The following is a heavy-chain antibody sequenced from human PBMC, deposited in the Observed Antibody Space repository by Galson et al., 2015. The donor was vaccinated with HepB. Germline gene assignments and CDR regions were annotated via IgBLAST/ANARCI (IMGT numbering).Heavy chain of an antibody. CDR1: GGSISSSTYY. Sequence: TLSLTCTVSGGSISSSTYYWSWIRQHPGKGLEWIGYISYSGSTYYNPSLKGRVTISVDTSKNQFSLKLYAMTDADTAVYYCARDTHSSGYYDYFDYWGQGTLVTVSS. D-gene: IGHD3-22*01. J-gene: IGHJ4*02. CDR2: ISYSGST. CDR3: ARDTHSSGYYDYFDY. V-gene: IGHV4-31*03.